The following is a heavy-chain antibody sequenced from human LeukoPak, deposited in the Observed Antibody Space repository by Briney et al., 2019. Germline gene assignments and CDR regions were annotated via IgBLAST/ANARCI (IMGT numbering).Heavy chain of an antibody. CDR2: IYYSGST. Sequence: KPSETLSLTCTVSGGSISSHYWSWIRQPPGKGLEWIGYIYYSGSTNYNPSLKSRVTISVDTSKNQFSLKLSSVTAADTAVYYCASTATYSSGSSYWGQGTLVTVSS. V-gene: IGHV4-59*11. CDR3: ASTATYSSGSSY. D-gene: IGHD6-19*01. CDR1: GGSISSHY. J-gene: IGHJ4*02.